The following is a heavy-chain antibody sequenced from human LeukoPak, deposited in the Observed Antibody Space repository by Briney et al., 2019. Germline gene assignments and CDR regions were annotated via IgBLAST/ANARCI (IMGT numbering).Heavy chain of an antibody. J-gene: IGHJ3*02. D-gene: IGHD2-8*02. CDR1: GFTFSSYG. CDR3: ARRVLGFDAFDI. Sequence: GGSLRLSCAASGFTFSSYGMHWVRQAPGKGLEWVAVISYDGSNKYYADSVKGRFTMSRDNAKNSLYVQMNSLRAEDTAVYYCARRVLGFDAFDIWGQGTMVTVSS. V-gene: IGHV3-30*03. CDR2: ISYDGSNK.